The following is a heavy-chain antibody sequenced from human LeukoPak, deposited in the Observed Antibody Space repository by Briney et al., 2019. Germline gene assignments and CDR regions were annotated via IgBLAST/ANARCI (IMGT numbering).Heavy chain of an antibody. V-gene: IGHV1-2*02. CDR1: GYTFTGYY. CDR3: ARDLRAGSVRVDY. J-gene: IGHJ4*02. CDR2: ISPQSGGT. D-gene: IGHD1-26*01. Sequence: GASVKVSCQASGYTFTGYYMHWVRQAPGQGLEWIGWISPQSGGTFFAQDFQGRVTMTRDMSISTVYMELSSLRSDDTAIYYCARDLRAGSVRVDYWGQGTLVTVSS.